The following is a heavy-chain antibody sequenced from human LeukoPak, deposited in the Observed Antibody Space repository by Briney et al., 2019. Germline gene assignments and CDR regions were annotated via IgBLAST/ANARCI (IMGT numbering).Heavy chain of an antibody. J-gene: IGHJ3*02. D-gene: IGHD3-22*01. CDR2: IIPIFGTA. CDR1: GGTFISYA. Sequence: GASVKVSCKASGGTFISYAISWVRQAPGQGLEWMGGIIPIFGTANYAQKFQGRVTITADESTSTAYMELSSLRSEDTAVYYCARADDSTDAFDIWGQGTMVTVSS. CDR3: ARADDSTDAFDI. V-gene: IGHV1-69*13.